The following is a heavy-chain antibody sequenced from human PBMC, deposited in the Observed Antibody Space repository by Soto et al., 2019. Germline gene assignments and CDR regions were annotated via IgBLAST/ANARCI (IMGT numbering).Heavy chain of an antibody. CDR1: GGSISSGGYY. V-gene: IGHV4-31*03. CDR3: ARDTISPLNDAFDI. Sequence: TSETLSLTCTVSGGSISSGGYYWSWIRQHPGKGLEWIGYIYYSGSTYYNPSLKSRVTISVDTSKNQFSLKLSSVTAADTAVYYCARDTISPLNDAFDIWGQGTMVTVSS. CDR2: IYYSGST. J-gene: IGHJ3*02. D-gene: IGHD2-21*01.